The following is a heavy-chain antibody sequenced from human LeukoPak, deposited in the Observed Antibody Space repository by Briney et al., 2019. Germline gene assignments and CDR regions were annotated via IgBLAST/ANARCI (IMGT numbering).Heavy chain of an antibody. D-gene: IGHD5-18*01. Sequence: SQTLSLTCDISGDSVSSNSAAWNWIRQSPLRGLEWLGRTYYRSKWYNDYAVSVKSRITITPDTSKNQFSLQLNSVTPEDTAVYYCARFGYSDGSLGYFDLWGRGTLVTVSS. CDR3: ARFGYSDGSLGYFDL. CDR1: GDSVSSNSAA. CDR2: TYYRSKWYN. V-gene: IGHV6-1*01. J-gene: IGHJ2*01.